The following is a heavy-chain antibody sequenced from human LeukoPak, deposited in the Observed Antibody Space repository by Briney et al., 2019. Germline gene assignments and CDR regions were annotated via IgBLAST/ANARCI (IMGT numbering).Heavy chain of an antibody. CDR2: ISGSSGST. D-gene: IGHD3-22*01. Sequence: GGSLRLSCAASGFTVSSYAMSWVRQAPGKGLEWVSGISGSSGSTYSADSVKGRFTISRDNSKNTLYLQMNSLRAEDTAVYYCARGYYYDSSEYYFDYWGQGTLVTVSS. CDR1: GFTVSSYA. V-gene: IGHV3-23*01. J-gene: IGHJ4*02. CDR3: ARGYYYDSSEYYFDY.